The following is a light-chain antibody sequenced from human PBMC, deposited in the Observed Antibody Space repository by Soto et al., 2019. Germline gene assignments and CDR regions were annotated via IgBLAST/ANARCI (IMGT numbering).Light chain of an antibody. CDR1: QTVSSY. V-gene: IGKV3-20*01. J-gene: IGKJ5*01. CDR3: QQYGTSPIT. Sequence: ENVLTQSPGTLSLSPGERATLSCRASQTVSSYLTWYQQRPGQAPRLLIYGASKRATGIPDRFSGSGSGTDFTLTISRLEPEDFALYYCQQYGTSPITFGQGKRWRLN. CDR2: GAS.